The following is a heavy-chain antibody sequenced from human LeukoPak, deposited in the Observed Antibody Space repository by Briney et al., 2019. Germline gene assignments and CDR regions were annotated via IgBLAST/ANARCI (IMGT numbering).Heavy chain of an antibody. D-gene: IGHD1-1*01. V-gene: IGHV3-30-3*01. CDR2: ISYDGSNK. Sequence: GGSLRLSCAASGFTFSSYAMHWVRQAPGKGLEWVAVISYDGSNKYYADSVKGRFTISRDNSKNTLYLQMNSLRAEDTAVYYCARARIAWYDVGYWGQGTLVTVSS. CDR1: GFTFSSYA. CDR3: ARARIAWYDVGY. J-gene: IGHJ4*02.